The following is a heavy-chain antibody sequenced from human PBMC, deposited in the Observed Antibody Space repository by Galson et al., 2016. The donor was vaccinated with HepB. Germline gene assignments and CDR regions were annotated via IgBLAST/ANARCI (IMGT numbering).Heavy chain of an antibody. CDR3: ARAGGSGSPSYYFDY. Sequence: TLSLTCTVSGGSISSGNYYWSWIRQPAGKGLEWIGRIYTSGSTNYNPPLKSRVTMSVDTSKNQFSLNLSSVTAADTAVYYCARAGGSGSPSYYFDYWGRGTLVTVSS. J-gene: IGHJ4*02. CDR2: IYTSGST. CDR1: GGSISSGNYY. D-gene: IGHD3-10*01. V-gene: IGHV4-61*02.